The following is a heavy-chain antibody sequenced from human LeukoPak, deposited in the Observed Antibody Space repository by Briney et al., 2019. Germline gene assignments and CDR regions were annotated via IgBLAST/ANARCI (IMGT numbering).Heavy chain of an antibody. CDR3: ARVYGSLWAGASTPSYFDY. J-gene: IGHJ4*02. Sequence: AASVKVSCKASGYTFTSYDINWVRQATGQGLEWMGWMNPNSGNTNNAQKVQGRVTMTTDTSTSTAYMELRSLRSDDTAVYYCARVYGSLWAGASTPSYFDYWGQGTLVTVSS. CDR2: MNPNSGNT. CDR1: GYTFTSYD. D-gene: IGHD2-15*01. V-gene: IGHV1-18*01.